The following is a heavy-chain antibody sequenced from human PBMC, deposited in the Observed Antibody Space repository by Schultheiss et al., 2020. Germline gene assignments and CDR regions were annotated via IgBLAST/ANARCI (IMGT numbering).Heavy chain of an antibody. CDR2: ISYDGSNK. D-gene: IGHD3-9*01. CDR1: GFTFSSYG. CDR3: ARGDYDILTGYYHYDY. V-gene: IGHV3-30*03. J-gene: IGHJ4*02. Sequence: GGSLRLSCAASGFTFSSYGMHWVRQAPGKGLEWVAVISYDGSNKYYADSVKGRFTISRDNSKNTLYLQMNSLRAEDTAVYYCARGDYDILTGYYHYDYWGQGTLVTVSS.